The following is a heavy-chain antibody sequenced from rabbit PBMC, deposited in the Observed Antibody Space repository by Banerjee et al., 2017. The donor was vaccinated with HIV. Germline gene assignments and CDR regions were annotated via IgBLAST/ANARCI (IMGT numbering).Heavy chain of an antibody. V-gene: IGHV1S45*01. CDR3: ARDGGYADWNFNL. D-gene: IGHD6-1*01. Sequence: QEQLEESGGGLVKPEGSLTLTCTASGFSFSGSYWIYWVRQAPGKGLEWIACIDAGSSGRTAYANWAKGRFTISKTSSTTVTLQMTSLTAADTATYFCARDGGYADWNFNLWGPGTLVTVS. CDR2: IDAGSSGRT. J-gene: IGHJ4*01. CDR1: GFSFSGSYW.